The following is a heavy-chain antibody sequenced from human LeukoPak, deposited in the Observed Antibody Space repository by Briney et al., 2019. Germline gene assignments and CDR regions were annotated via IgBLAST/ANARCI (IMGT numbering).Heavy chain of an antibody. CDR1: GFTVNSYY. D-gene: IGHD2-8*02. Sequence: RWSLRLSCEVSGFTVNSYYMSWVRQAPGKGLEWVSVLYSDGTTYYADSVKGRFTISRDNSKNTLYLQMNSLRAEDTAVYYCARELLGRAVGWDYWGQGTLVTVSS. CDR2: LYSDGTT. CDR3: ARELLGRAVGWDY. J-gene: IGHJ4*02. V-gene: IGHV3-66*01.